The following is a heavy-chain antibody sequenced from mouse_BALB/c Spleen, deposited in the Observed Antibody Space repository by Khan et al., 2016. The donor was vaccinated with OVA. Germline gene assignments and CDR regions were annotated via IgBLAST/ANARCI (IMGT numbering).Heavy chain of an antibody. Sequence: VQLKESGAELVKPGASVKLSCTASGFNIKDTYMHWVKQRPEQGLEWIGRIDPANGNTKYDPKFQGKATITADTSSNTAYLQLSSLTSEDTSVYYCARDYCNVVTDWGQGTLLTVSA. D-gene: IGHD2-12*01. CDR2: IDPANGNT. J-gene: IGHJ3*01. CDR3: ARDYCNVVTD. V-gene: IGHV14-3*02. CDR1: GFNIKDTY.